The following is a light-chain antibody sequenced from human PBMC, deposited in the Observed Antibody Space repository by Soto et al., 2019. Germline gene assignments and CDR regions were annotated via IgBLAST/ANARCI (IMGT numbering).Light chain of an antibody. V-gene: IGLV1-47*01. CDR3: AAWDDSLSGPGV. CDR2: RNN. J-gene: IGLJ2*01. CDR1: SSNIGSNY. Sequence: QSVLTQPPSASGTPGQRVTISCSGSSSNIGSNYVYWYQQLPGTAPKLLIYRNNQRPSGVPDRFSGSKSGTSASLAISGLXSEDEADYYCAAWDDSLSGPGVFGGGTKLTVL.